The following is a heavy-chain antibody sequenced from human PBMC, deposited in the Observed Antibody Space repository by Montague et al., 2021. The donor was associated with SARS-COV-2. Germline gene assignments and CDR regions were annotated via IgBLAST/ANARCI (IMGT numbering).Heavy chain of an antibody. D-gene: IGHD3-9*01. J-gene: IGHJ6*02. CDR1: GFSLSPSGMC. V-gene: IGHV2-70*11. CDR3: ARRTYDILTGYDYGMDV. Sequence: PALVKPTQTLTLTCTFSGFSLSPSGMCVSWIRQPPGRALEWLARIDWDDDKYYSTSLKTRLTISKDTSKNQVVLTMTNMDPVDTATYYCARRTYDILTGYDYGMDVWGQGTTVTVSS. CDR2: IDWDDDK.